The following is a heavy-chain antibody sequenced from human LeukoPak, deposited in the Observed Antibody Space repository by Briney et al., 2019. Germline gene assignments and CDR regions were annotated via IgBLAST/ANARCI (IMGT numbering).Heavy chain of an antibody. CDR3: AKDIKLLDYYYYGMDV. Sequence: GGSLRLSCAASGFTFDDYAMHWVRQAPEKGLEWVSGISWNSGSIGYADSVKGRFTISRDNAKNSLYLQVNSLRAEDTALYYCAKDIKLLDYYYYGMDVWGQGTTVTVSS. CDR2: ISWNSGSI. V-gene: IGHV3-9*01. J-gene: IGHJ6*02. CDR1: GFTFDDYA. D-gene: IGHD4-23*01.